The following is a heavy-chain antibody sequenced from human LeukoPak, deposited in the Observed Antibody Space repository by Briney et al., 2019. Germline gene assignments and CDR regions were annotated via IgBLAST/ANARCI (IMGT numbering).Heavy chain of an antibody. J-gene: IGHJ4*02. CDR2: IYASGYT. CDR3: ARMYFDSSGSTRYFDY. Sequence: PSETLSLTCTVSGGSISNYYWSWIRQPAGKGLEWIGRIYASGYTNSNPSLKSRVTMSVDTSKNQFSLRLSSVTAADTAVYYCARMYFDSSGSTRYFDYWGQGTLVTVSS. D-gene: IGHD3-22*01. CDR1: GGSISNYY. V-gene: IGHV4-4*07.